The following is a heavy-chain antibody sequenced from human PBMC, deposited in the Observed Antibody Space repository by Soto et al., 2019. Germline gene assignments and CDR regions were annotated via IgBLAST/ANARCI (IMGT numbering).Heavy chain of an antibody. D-gene: IGHD3-10*01. J-gene: IGHJ4*02. CDR1: GFTVSTNY. CDR3: ARASYGSRWGYYSDC. V-gene: IGHV3-66*01. CDR2: IYAGGNT. Sequence: GGSLRLSCAASGFTVSTNYMTWVRQAPGKGLEWVSVIYAGGNTYYADSVKDRFTISRDSSQNTLSLQMNSLRAEDTAVYYCARASYGSRWGYYSDCWSQGTLVTVS.